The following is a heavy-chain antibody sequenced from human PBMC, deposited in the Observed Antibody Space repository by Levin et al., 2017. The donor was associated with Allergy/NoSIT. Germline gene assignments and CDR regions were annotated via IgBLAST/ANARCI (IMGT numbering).Heavy chain of an antibody. CDR1: GGSISSSSYY. CDR2: IYYSGST. D-gene: IGHD6-19*01. J-gene: IGHJ4*02. V-gene: IGHV4-39*01. Sequence: GSLRLSCTVSGGSISSSSYYWGWIRQPPGKGLEWIGSIYYSGSTYYNPSLKSRVTISVDTSKNQFSLKLSSVTAADTAVYYCARQGLGIAVAGNTFDYWGQGTLVTVSS. CDR3: ARQGLGIAVAGNTFDY.